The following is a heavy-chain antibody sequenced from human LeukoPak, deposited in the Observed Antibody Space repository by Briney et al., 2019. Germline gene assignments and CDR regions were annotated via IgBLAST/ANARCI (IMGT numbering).Heavy chain of an antibody. V-gene: IGHV1-3*01. CDR3: SRDRWHCRVNCDSVYYYSLDV. J-gene: IGHJ6*02. Sequence: ALVTVSCKASGYMFTNYAVQWVRQAPGQRLEWLGWINPGNGDTRYSQKFQGRVTITGNAPATTVYMELNSLTAEDTAVYYCSRDRWHCRVNCDSVYYYSLDVWGQGTTVAVSS. D-gene: IGHD1-1*01. CDR2: INPGNGDT. CDR1: GYMFTNYA.